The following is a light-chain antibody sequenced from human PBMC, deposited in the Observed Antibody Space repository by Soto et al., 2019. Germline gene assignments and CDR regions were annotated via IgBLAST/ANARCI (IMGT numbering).Light chain of an antibody. CDR2: DTS. CDR1: QSVSSH. CDR3: QQRQYWPPIT. Sequence: VLTQSPATLSLSPGERATLSCRASQSVSSHLAWYQQKPGQAPRLLIYDTSNRATGVPARFSGSGSGTDFTLTISSLEPEDCAIYYCQQRQYWPPITFGQGTRLEI. V-gene: IGKV3-11*01. J-gene: IGKJ5*01.